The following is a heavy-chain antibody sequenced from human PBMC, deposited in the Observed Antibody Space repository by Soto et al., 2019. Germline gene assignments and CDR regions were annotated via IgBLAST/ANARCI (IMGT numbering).Heavy chain of an antibody. Sequence: EVQLVESGGGLVQPGGSLRLSCAASGFTFSSYELNWVRQAPGKGLEWVSYISTSPGTIYYADSVKGRFTISRDNAKNSLYLQMTGLRAEDTAVYYCARERYDSGRPLDCWGQGTLVTVSS. CDR3: ARERYDSGRPLDC. V-gene: IGHV3-48*03. CDR2: ISTSPGTI. D-gene: IGHD3-10*01. CDR1: GFTFSSYE. J-gene: IGHJ4*02.